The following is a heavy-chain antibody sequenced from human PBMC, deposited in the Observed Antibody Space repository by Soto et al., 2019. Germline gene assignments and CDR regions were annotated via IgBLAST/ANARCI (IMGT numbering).Heavy chain of an antibody. CDR3: ARRYGDAFDI. J-gene: IGHJ3*02. V-gene: IGHV4-39*07. Sequence: LSETLSLTCTVSGGSISSSSYYWGWIRQPPGKGLEWIGSIYYSGSTYYNPSLKSRVTISVDTSKNQFSLKLSSVTAADTAVYYCARRYGDAFDIWGQGTMVTVSS. CDR1: GGSISSSSYY. D-gene: IGHD4-17*01. CDR2: IYYSGST.